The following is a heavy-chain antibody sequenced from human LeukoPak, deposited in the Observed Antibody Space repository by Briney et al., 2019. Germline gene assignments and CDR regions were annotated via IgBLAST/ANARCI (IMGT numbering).Heavy chain of an antibody. CDR1: GFTFDDYA. J-gene: IGHJ6*02. D-gene: IGHD2-2*01. V-gene: IGHV3-9*01. CDR2: ISWNSGSI. CDR3: ARGSAAGDMLWYYYGMDV. Sequence: PGGSLRLSCAASGFTFDDYAMHWVRQAPGKGLEWVSGISWNSGSIGYADSVKGRFTISRDNAKNSLYLQMNSLRAEDTAVYYCARGSAAGDMLWYYYGMDVWGQGTTVTVSS.